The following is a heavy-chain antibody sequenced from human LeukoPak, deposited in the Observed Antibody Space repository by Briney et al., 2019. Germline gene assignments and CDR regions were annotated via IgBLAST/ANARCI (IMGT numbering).Heavy chain of an antibody. D-gene: IGHD3-9*01. CDR2: ISYDGSNK. CDR3: AKEYYGILTGLYYGMDV. J-gene: IGHJ6*04. CDR1: GFTFSSYG. Sequence: GRSLRLSCAASGFTFSSYGMHWVRQAPGKGLEWVAVISYDGSNKYYADSVKGRFTISRDNSKNTLYLQMNSLRAEDTAVYYCAKEYYGILTGLYYGMDVWGKGTTVTVSS. V-gene: IGHV3-30*18.